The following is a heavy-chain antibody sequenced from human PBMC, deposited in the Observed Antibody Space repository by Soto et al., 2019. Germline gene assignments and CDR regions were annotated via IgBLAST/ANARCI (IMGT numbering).Heavy chain of an antibody. D-gene: IGHD2-2*01. CDR1: GFTFSTYG. CDR3: ANGHKYAPEY. J-gene: IGHJ4*02. CDR2: ISDSGYDT. Sequence: GGSLRLSCAASGFTFSTYGMRWVRQAPNEGLEWVSSISDSGYDTWYADSVRGRFTISRDNSRQMLYLEMNSLRVEDTAVYFCANGHKYAPEYWGQGTLVTVSS. V-gene: IGHV3-23*01.